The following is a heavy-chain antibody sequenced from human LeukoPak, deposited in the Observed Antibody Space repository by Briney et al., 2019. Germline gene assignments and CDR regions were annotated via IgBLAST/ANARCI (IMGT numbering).Heavy chain of an antibody. Sequence: GGSLRLSCVASGFTFSSYSMNWVRQAPGKGLEWVSSISSSSSYIYYADSVKGRFTISRDNAKNSLYLQMNSLRAEDTAVYYCARDLRVVVAATSGVHTRLYGMDVWGKGTTVTVSS. J-gene: IGHJ6*04. CDR3: ARDLRVVVAATSGVHTRLYGMDV. V-gene: IGHV3-21*01. CDR2: ISSSSSYI. CDR1: GFTFSSYS. D-gene: IGHD2-15*01.